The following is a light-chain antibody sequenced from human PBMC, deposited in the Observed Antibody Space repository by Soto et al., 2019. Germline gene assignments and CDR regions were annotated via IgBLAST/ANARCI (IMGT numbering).Light chain of an antibody. J-gene: IGKJ1*01. CDR3: QQYGTTPWT. Sequence: EIVLTQSPGTLSLSPGERATLSCRASQSVSSSYLAWYQHKPGQAPGLLISGTSSRATGIPDRFSGSGAGTDFTLTISRLEPEDFAVYYCQQYGTTPWTFGQGTKVEVK. CDR1: QSVSSSY. V-gene: IGKV3-20*01. CDR2: GTS.